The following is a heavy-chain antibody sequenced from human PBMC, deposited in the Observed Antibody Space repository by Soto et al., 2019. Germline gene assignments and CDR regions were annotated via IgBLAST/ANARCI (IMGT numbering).Heavy chain of an antibody. J-gene: IGHJ4*02. V-gene: IGHV1-69*02. CDR3: ARAVPTHYDFWSGYYGGKYYFDY. CDR2: IIPILGIA. Sequence: ASVKVSCKASGGTFSSYTISWVRQAPGQGLEWMGRIIPILGIANYAQKFQGRVTITADKSTSTAYMELSSLRSEDTAVYYCARAVPTHYDFWSGYYGGKYYFDYWGQGTLVTVSS. CDR1: GGTFSSYT. D-gene: IGHD3-3*01.